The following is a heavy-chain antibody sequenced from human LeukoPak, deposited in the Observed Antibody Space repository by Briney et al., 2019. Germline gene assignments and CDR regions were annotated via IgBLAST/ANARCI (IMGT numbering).Heavy chain of an antibody. Sequence: SETLSLTCAVYGGSFSGYYWRWLRLPPGKGLEWSGEINHSGSTNYNPSLKSRVTISVDTSKNQFSLKLTSVTAADTAVYYCARVPTMVQGGMRRDYYYDYYKDVWGKGTAVTVS. V-gene: IGHV4-34*01. J-gene: IGHJ6*03. CDR2: INHSGST. CDR1: GGSFSGYY. D-gene: IGHD3-10*01. CDR3: ARVPTMVQGGMRRDYYYDYYKDV.